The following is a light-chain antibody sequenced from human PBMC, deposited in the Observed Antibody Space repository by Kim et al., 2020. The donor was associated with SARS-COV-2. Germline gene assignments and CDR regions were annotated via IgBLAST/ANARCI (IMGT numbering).Light chain of an antibody. CDR3: ISYTSSNTLI. J-gene: IGLJ2*01. V-gene: IGLV2-14*03. Sequence: GQSITVACTGTSRDVGGYNYVSWYQQHPGKAPQLMIYDVSKRPSGVSNRFSGSKSGNTASLTISGLQAEDEADYYCISYTSSNTLIFGGGTKLTVL. CDR1: SRDVGGYNY. CDR2: DVS.